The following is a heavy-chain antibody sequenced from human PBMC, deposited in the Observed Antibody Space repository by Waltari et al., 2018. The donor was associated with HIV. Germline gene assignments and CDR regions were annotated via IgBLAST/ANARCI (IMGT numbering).Heavy chain of an antibody. D-gene: IGHD3-3*01. CDR2: RSYDGSNK. Sequence: QVQLVESGGGVVQPGRSLRLSCAASGFTFSSYGMHWVRQAPGKGLEWVAVRSYDGSNKYYADSVKGRFTISRDNSKNTLYLQMNSLRAEDTAVYYCAKEYDFWPPKYYYGMDVWGQGTTVTVSS. CDR3: AKEYDFWPPKYYYGMDV. V-gene: IGHV3-30*18. CDR1: GFTFSSYG. J-gene: IGHJ6*02.